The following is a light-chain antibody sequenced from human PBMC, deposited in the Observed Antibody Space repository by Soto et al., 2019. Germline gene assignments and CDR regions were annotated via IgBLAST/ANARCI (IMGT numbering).Light chain of an antibody. CDR3: QQRSNWPPT. CDR2: DAS. Sequence: EIVLTQSPATLSLSPGERATLSCRDSRSISSYLAWYQQKPGQAPRLLIYDASNRATGIPARFSGSGSGTDFTLTISNLEPEDFAVYYCQQRSNWPPTFGQGTKLEIK. V-gene: IGKV3-11*01. J-gene: IGKJ2*01. CDR1: RSISSY.